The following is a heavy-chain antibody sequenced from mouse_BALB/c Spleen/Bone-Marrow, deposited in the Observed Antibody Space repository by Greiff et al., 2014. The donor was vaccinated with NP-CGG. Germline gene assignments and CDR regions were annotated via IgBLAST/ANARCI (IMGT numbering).Heavy chain of an antibody. Sequence: QVQLQQSGAELMKPGAPVKISCKATGYTFSSYWMEWVKQRPGHGLEWIGEILPGSGSSNYNEKFKGKATFTADTSSNTAYMQLSSLTSEDSDVYYCARRGVHYWYFDVWGAGTTVTVSS. CDR3: ARRGVHYWYFDV. V-gene: IGHV1-9*01. J-gene: IGHJ1*01. CDR1: GYTFSSYW. CDR2: ILPGSGSS.